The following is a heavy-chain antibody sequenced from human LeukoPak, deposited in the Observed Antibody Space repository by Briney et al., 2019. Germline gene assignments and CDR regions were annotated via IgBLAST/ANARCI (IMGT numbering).Heavy chain of an antibody. Sequence: PSETLSLTCTVSGGSISSYYWGWIRQPPGKGLEWIGSIYYSGSTYYNPSLKSRVTISVDTSKNQFSLKVSSVTAADTAVYYCARGDCSSTICYSPMDVWGKGTTVTVSS. D-gene: IGHD2-2*01. CDR1: GGSISSYY. CDR3: ARGDCSSTICYSPMDV. V-gene: IGHV4-39*07. J-gene: IGHJ6*03. CDR2: IYYSGST.